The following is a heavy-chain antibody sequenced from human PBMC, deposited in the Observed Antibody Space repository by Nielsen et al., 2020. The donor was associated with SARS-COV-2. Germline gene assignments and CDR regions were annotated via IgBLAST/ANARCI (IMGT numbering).Heavy chain of an antibody. CDR1: GFTFSDYS. J-gene: IGHJ4*02. Sequence: GGSLRLSCTGSGFTFSDYSMNWVRQAPGKGLEWVASISGDSNYIFYSELVKGRFTMSRDNAKRSVYLNMSSLRGDDTADYYCVVQMAAVLYWGQGTTVTVSS. D-gene: IGHD5-24*01. V-gene: IGHV3-21*04. CDR3: VVQMAAVLY. CDR2: ISGDSNYI.